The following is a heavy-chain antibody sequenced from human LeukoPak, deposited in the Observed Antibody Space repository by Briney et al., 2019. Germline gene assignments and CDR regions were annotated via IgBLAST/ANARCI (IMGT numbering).Heavy chain of an antibody. D-gene: IGHD6-13*01. V-gene: IGHV3-7*01. Sequence: GGSLRLPCAASGFTVSSNYMSWVRQAPGKGLEWVANIKQDGSEKYYVDSVKGRFTISRDNAKNSLYLQMNSLRAEDTAVYYCARDRVRRGAAAGTYYYYYYMDVWGKGTTVTVSS. CDR3: ARDRVRRGAAAGTYYYYYYMDV. J-gene: IGHJ6*03. CDR2: IKQDGSEK. CDR1: GFTVSSNY.